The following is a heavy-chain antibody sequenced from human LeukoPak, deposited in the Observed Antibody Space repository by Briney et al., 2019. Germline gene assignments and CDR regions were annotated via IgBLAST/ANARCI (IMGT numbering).Heavy chain of an antibody. CDR2: IHSRGNT. CDR1: GGSISSYY. J-gene: IGHJ4*02. CDR3: AREYYDVLTGDTKGIDF. V-gene: IGHV4-59*01. Sequence: SETLSLTCTVSGGSISSYYWTWIRQPPGKGLEWIGYIHSRGNTNYNPSLKSRVTMSVDTSKNQFSLKLNFVTAADTAVYYCAREYYDVLTGDTKGIDFWGQGTLVTVSS. D-gene: IGHD3-9*01.